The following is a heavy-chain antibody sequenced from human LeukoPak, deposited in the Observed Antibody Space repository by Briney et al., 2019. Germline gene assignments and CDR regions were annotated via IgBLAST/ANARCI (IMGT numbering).Heavy chain of an antibody. J-gene: IGHJ5*02. D-gene: IGHD2-8*01. Sequence: GGSLRLSCAASGFSLSDYGTHWVRQAPGKGLEWVTFIQYDGSVIFYADSVKGRFTISRDNSKNTVYLQMSSLTTEDTAVYFCAQDVPIERVPGVGPGSWGQGTLVTVSS. CDR1: GFSLSDYG. CDR2: IQYDGSVI. V-gene: IGHV3-30*02. CDR3: AQDVPIERVPGVGPGS.